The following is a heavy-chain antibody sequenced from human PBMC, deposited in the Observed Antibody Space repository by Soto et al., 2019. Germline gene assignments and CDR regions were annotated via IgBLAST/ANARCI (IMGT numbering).Heavy chain of an antibody. CDR1: GFTFSSYS. Sequence: GGSLRLSCAASGFTFSSYSMNWVRQAPGKGLEWVSSISSSSSYIYYADSVKGRFTISRDNAKNSLYLQMNSLRAEDTAVYYCAREWGSEYVFDPNWFDPWGQGTMVTVSS. D-gene: IGHD1-26*01. V-gene: IGHV3-21*01. CDR2: ISSSSSYI. CDR3: AREWGSEYVFDPNWFDP. J-gene: IGHJ5*02.